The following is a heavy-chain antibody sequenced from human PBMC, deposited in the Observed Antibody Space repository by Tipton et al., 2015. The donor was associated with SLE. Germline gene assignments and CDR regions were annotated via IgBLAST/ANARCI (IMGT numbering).Heavy chain of an antibody. Sequence: SLRLSCAASGFTFSRYWMNWVRQAPGKGLGWVAIIKEDGSEKHYVDSVRGRFTISRDNAKNSLYLQMNSLRAEDTAVYYCARSSWGPDYWGQGTLVPVSS. CDR2: IKEDGSEK. CDR1: GFTFSRYW. CDR3: ARSSWGPDY. D-gene: IGHD6-13*01. J-gene: IGHJ4*02. V-gene: IGHV3-7*01.